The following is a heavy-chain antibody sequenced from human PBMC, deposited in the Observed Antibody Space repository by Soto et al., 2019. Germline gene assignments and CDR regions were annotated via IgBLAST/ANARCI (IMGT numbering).Heavy chain of an antibody. Sequence: QVQLVQSGAEVKKPGSSVKVSCKASGGTFSSYTISWVRQAPGQGLEWMGRIIPILGIANYAQKFQGRVTITADKSTSTAYMELSSLRSEDTAVYYCARDAPRSSWFGDWFDPWGQGTLVTVSS. D-gene: IGHD6-13*01. J-gene: IGHJ5*02. CDR2: IIPILGIA. V-gene: IGHV1-69*08. CDR1: GGTFSSYT. CDR3: ARDAPRSSWFGDWFDP.